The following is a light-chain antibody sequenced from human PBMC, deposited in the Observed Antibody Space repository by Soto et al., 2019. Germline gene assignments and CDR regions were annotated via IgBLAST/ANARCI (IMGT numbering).Light chain of an antibody. J-gene: IGKJ3*01. Sequence: DIQMTQSPSSLSASVGDRVTITCRASQGISNYLAWYQQKPGKIPKLLIYGASTLQSGVPSRYSGSGSGTDFTLTISSLQPEDVATYYCPNYNSYSQFTFGPGTKVDIK. CDR2: GAS. CDR1: QGISNY. CDR3: PNYNSYSQFT. V-gene: IGKV1-27*01.